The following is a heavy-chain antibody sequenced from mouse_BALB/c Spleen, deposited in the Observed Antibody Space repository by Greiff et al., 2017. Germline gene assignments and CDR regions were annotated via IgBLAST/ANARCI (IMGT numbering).Heavy chain of an antibody. CDR3: ARGDYYGSRTSFAY. Sequence: EVKLMESGGGLVQPGGSLKLSCAASGFTFSSYTMSWVRQTPEKRLEWVAYISNGGGSTYYPDTVKGRFTISRDNAKNTLYLQMSSLKSEDTAMYYCARGDYYGSRTSFAYWGQGTLVTVSA. D-gene: IGHD1-1*01. CDR1: GFTFSSYT. J-gene: IGHJ3*01. V-gene: IGHV5-12-2*01. CDR2: ISNGGGST.